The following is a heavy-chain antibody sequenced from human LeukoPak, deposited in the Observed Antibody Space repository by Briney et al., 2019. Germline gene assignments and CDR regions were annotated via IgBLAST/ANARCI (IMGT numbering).Heavy chain of an antibody. CDR1: GYAFTSYG. V-gene: IGHV1-18*01. Sequence: ASVKVSCKASGYAFTSYGISWVRQAPGQGLEWMGWISAYNGNTNYAQKLQGRVTMTTDTSTSTAYMGLRSLRSDDTAVYYCARGRGGVVSKVLDAFDIWGQGTMVTVSS. CDR3: ARGRGGVVSKVLDAFDI. CDR2: ISAYNGNT. J-gene: IGHJ3*02. D-gene: IGHD3-3*01.